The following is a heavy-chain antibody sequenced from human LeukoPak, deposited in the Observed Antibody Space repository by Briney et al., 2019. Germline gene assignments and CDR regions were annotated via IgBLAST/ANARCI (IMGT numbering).Heavy chain of an antibody. D-gene: IGHD3-10*01. CDR2: IKEDGSEK. V-gene: IGHV3-7*01. CDR1: GFTFSNYW. CDR3: ARKGAGTCDY. Sequence: GGSLRLSCVASGFTFSNYWMSWVRQAPGKGLECVANIKEDGSEKYYVDSVKGRFTISRDNAKNSLYLQMNSLRAEDTAMYYCARKGAGTCDYWGQGTLVTVSS. J-gene: IGHJ4*02.